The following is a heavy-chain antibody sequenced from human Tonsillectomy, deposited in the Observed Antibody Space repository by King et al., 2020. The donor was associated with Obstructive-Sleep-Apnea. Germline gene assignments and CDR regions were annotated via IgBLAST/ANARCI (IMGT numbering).Heavy chain of an antibody. J-gene: IGHJ4*02. CDR2: FDPEEGEI. Sequence: AQLVQSGAEVKKPGASGKVSCKVSGNSLSELSMHWVRQAPGKGPEWMGGFDPEEGEIVYAQKFQGRVTMTEDTSTDTTYMELSSLRSEDTAVYYCATGTLRMFDQWGQGTLVTVSS. CDR1: GNSLSELS. V-gene: IGHV1-24*01. CDR3: ATGTLRMFDQ. D-gene: IGHD2-15*01.